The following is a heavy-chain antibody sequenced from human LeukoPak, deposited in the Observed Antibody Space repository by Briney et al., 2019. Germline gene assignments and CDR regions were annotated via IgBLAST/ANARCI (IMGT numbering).Heavy chain of an antibody. J-gene: IGHJ4*02. V-gene: IGHV1-69*01. CDR3: VTARLSTYYFDY. CDR1: GGTFSSYA. D-gene: IGHD5-18*01. CDR2: IIPIFGTA. Sequence: VKVSCKASGGTFSSYAISWVRQAPGQGLEWMGGIIPIFGTANYAQKFQGRVTITADESTSTAYMELSSLRSEDTAVYYCVTARLSTYYFDYWGQGTLVTVSS.